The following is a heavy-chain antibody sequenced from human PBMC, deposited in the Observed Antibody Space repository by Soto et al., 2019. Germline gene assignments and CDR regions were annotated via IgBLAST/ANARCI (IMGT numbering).Heavy chain of an antibody. CDR2: MNPHSGNT. CDR3: ARGRLGYCSGGSCHDVFDI. D-gene: IGHD2-15*01. Sequence: QVQLVQSGAEVKKPGASMKVSCEASGYTFTSDDINWVRQATGQGLEWLGWMNPHSGNTGYAQKFQGSVNMTRNTSIDTAYMELSSLRSEYTAVYYWARGRLGYCSGGSCHDVFDIGGQGTMVTVSS. CDR1: GYTFTSDD. J-gene: IGHJ3*02. V-gene: IGHV1-8*01.